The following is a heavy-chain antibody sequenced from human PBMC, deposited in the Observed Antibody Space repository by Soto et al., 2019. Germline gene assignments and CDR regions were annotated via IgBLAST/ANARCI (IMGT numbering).Heavy chain of an antibody. J-gene: IGHJ4*02. V-gene: IGHV3-30-3*01. Sequence: HPGGSLRLSCAASGFTFSSYAMHWVRQAPGKGLEWVAVISYDGSNKYYADSVKGRFTISRDNSKNTLYLQMNSLRAEDTAVYYCARDLDYYFDYWGQGTLVTVSS. CDR3: ARDLDYYFDY. CDR2: ISYDGSNK. CDR1: GFTFSSYA.